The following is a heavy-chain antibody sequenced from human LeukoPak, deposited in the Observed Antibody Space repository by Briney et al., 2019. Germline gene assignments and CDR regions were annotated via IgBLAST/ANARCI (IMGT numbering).Heavy chain of an antibody. D-gene: IGHD5-18*01. Sequence: GGSLRLSCAASGFTFSSYWMSLVRQAPGKGLEWVANIKQDGSEKYYVDSVKGRFTTSRDNAKDSLYLQMNTLRDEDTAVYYCARDLYSYGRFDYWGQGTLVTISS. J-gene: IGHJ4*02. CDR2: IKQDGSEK. CDR1: GFTFSSYW. CDR3: ARDLYSYGRFDY. V-gene: IGHV3-7*03.